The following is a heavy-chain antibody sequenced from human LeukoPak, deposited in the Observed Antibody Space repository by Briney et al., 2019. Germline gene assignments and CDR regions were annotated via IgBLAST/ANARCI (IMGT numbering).Heavy chain of an antibody. J-gene: IGHJ6*02. Sequence: ASVKVSCKASGYTFTSYYMHWVRQAPGQGLEWMGIINPSGGSTSYAQKFQGRVTMTRDTSTSTVYMELSSLRSEDTAVYYCARERIAAAGDSNYYGMDVWGQGTTVTVSS. D-gene: IGHD6-13*01. CDR3: ARERIAAAGDSNYYGMDV. CDR2: INPSGGST. V-gene: IGHV1-46*01. CDR1: GYTFTSYY.